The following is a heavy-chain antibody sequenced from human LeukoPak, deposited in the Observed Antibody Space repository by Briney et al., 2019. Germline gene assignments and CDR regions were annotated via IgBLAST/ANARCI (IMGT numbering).Heavy chain of an antibody. V-gene: IGHV3-30*02. CDR1: GFSFSAYG. CDR3: ARLSGGSFDY. Sequence: GGSLRLSSAASGFSFSAYGMNWVRQAPGKGLEWVAFIRYDGTNKYYADSVKGRFTISRDNSKNTLSLQMNSLRAEDTAVYYCARLSGGSFDYWGQGTLVTVSS. CDR2: IRYDGTNK. D-gene: IGHD2-15*01. J-gene: IGHJ4*02.